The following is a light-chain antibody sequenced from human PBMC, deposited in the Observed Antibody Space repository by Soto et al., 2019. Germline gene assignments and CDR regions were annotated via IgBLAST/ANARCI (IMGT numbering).Light chain of an antibody. V-gene: IGKV1-5*01. CDR1: QSISTW. J-gene: IGKJ4*01. CDR2: DAS. CDR3: QQSYSTPLT. Sequence: FQMTHAPSSLSASVLYKVTITCLASQSISTWLAWYQQKPGKAPKLLIFDASSLESGVPSRFSGSGSGTDFTLTISSLQPEDFATYYCQQSYSTPLTFGGGTKVDIK.